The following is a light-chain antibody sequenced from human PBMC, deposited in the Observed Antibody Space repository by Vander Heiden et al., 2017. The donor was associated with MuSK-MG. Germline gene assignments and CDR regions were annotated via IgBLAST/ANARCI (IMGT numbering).Light chain of an antibody. Sequence: DIQMTQSPSSLSASVGDRVTITCQASQDIRSDLNWYQHKPGKAPKLLIYDASNLATGVPSRFSGSGSETDFTFTISSLQPEDFATYYCQQHDNLPITFGQGTRLEI. CDR2: DAS. CDR1: QDIRSD. CDR3: QQHDNLPIT. J-gene: IGKJ5*01. V-gene: IGKV1-33*01.